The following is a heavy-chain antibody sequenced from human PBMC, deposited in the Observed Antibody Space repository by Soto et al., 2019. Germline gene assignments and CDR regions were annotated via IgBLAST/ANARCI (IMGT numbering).Heavy chain of an antibody. CDR2: IQRDGSEK. CDR1: GLTFSRYA. CDR3: ARDLDYSNSGVYYDAYDV. Sequence: EVQMVESGGGLVQPGGSLRLSCSATGLTFSRYAVHWVRQAPGKGLEWVAIIQRDGSEKHYADSVKGRFTISRDTAKNSVFLQMNSLRVDDTAIYYCARDLDYSNSGVYYDAYDVWGQGTLVAVSS. J-gene: IGHJ3*01. V-gene: IGHV3-7*03. D-gene: IGHD3-22*01.